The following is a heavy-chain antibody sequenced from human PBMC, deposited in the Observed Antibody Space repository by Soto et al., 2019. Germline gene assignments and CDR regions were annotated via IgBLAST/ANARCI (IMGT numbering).Heavy chain of an antibody. CDR1: GGSFSGYY. CDR2: INHSGCT. J-gene: IGHJ4*02. CDR3: ARGYVRNFDY. V-gene: IGHV4-34*01. Sequence: QVQLQQWGAGLLKPSETLSLTCAVYGGSFSGYYWNWIRQPPGKGLEWIGEINHSGCTNYNPSLKSRVTISLDTSKNQFSLKLSSMTAADTAVYYCARGYVRNFDYWGQGTLVTVSS. D-gene: IGHD3-10*02.